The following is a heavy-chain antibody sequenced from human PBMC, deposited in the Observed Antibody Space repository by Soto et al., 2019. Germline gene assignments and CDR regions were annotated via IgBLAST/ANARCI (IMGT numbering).Heavy chain of an antibody. V-gene: IGHV3-30*18. CDR2: ISYDGSNK. CDR3: AKDQDGAVDY. J-gene: IGHJ4*02. D-gene: IGHD6-19*01. Sequence: PGGSLRLSCAASGFTFSSYGMHWVRQAPGKGLEWVAVISYDGSNKYYPDSVKGRFTISRDNSKNTLYLQMNSLRAEDTAVYYCAKDQDGAVDYWGQGTLVTVSS. CDR1: GFTFSSYG.